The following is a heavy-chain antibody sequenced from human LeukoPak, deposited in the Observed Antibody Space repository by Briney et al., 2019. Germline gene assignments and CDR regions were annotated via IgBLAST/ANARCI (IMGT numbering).Heavy chain of an antibody. CDR1: GFTFSSYG. CDR2: IRYDGSNK. CDR3: AKDPPRIVVVPAASFDY. V-gene: IGHV3-30*02. J-gene: IGHJ4*02. D-gene: IGHD2-2*01. Sequence: GGSLRLSCAASGFTFSSYGMHWVRQAPGKGLEWVAFIRYDGSNKYYADSVKGRFTISRDNSKNTLYLQMNSLRAEDTAVHYCAKDPPRIVVVPAASFDYWGQGTLVTVSS.